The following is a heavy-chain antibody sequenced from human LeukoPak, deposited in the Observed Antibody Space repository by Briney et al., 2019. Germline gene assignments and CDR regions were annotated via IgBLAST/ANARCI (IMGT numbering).Heavy chain of an antibody. CDR1: GFTFSSYA. V-gene: IGHV3-23*01. CDR3: ANQGASYDSSGV. J-gene: IGHJ4*02. CDR2: ISGSGGST. Sequence: QPGGSLRLSCAASGFTFSSYAMSWVRQAPGKGLEWVSAISGSGGSTYYADSVKGRFTISRDNSKNTLYLQMNSLRAEDTAVHYCANQGASYDSSGVWGQGTLVTVSS. D-gene: IGHD3-22*01.